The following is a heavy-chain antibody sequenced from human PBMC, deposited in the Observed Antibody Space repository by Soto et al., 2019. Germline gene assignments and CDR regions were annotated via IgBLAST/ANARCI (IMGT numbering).Heavy chain of an antibody. CDR2: ISSTTHYI. V-gene: IGHV3-21*06. Sequence: EVQLVESGGGLVKPGGSLRLSCAASGFTFTRYSMNWVRQAPGKGLEWVSSISSTTHYIYYADSMRGRFTISRDNAKNAVYLEMNSLRAEDTAVYYCARESEDLTSNFDYWGQGTLSPSPQ. J-gene: IGHJ4*02. CDR3: ARESEDLTSNFDY. CDR1: GFTFTRYS.